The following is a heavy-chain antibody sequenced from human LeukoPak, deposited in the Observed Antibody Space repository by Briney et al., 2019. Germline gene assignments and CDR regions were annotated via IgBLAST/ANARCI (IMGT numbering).Heavy chain of an antibody. V-gene: IGHV4-59*01. Sequence: SETLSLTCAVSGGSINSYYWSWIRQPPGKELEWIGYIYSSGSTNYNPSLKSRVTISVDTSKNQFSLRLSSVTAADTAVYYCAREGVGGTGYFDYWDQGILVTVSS. CDR3: AREGVGGTGYFDY. CDR1: GGSINSYY. CDR2: IYSSGST. D-gene: IGHD1-26*01. J-gene: IGHJ4*02.